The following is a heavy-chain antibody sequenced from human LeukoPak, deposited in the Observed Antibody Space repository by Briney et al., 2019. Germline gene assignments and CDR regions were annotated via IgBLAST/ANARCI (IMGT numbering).Heavy chain of an antibody. CDR1: GGSISSGGYY. Sequence: PSETLSLTCTVSGGSISSGGYYWSWIRQHPGKGLEWIGYIYYSGSTYYNPSLKSRVTISVDTSKNQFSLKLSSVTAADTAVYYCARVGGGASPQNWFDPWGQGTLVTVSS. D-gene: IGHD1-26*01. J-gene: IGHJ5*02. V-gene: IGHV4-31*03. CDR3: ARVGGGASPQNWFDP. CDR2: IYYSGST.